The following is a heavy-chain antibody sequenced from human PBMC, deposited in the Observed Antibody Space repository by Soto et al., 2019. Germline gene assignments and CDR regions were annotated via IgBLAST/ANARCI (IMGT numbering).Heavy chain of an antibody. J-gene: IGHJ3*02. CDR3: TRDPLIDVSAYDAFDI. D-gene: IGHD2-21*02. CDR1: GFTFSSYG. Sequence: QVQLVESGGGVVQRGGSLRLSCAASGFTFSSYGMHWVRQAPGKGLEWVAVIWYDGSNKYYAHSVKGRYTISRDDSKNTVYLQMNSLGAEDTAVYYCTRDPLIDVSAYDAFDIWGQGTSVTVSS. V-gene: IGHV3-33*01. CDR2: IWYDGSNK.